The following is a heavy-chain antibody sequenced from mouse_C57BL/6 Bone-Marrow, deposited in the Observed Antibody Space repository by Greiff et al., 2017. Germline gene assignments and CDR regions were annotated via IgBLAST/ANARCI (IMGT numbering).Heavy chain of an antibody. CDR3: AKKEGYYYGSTSY. J-gene: IGHJ3*01. Sequence: QVQLQQPGAELVKPGASVKLSCKASGYTFTSYWMQWVKQRPGQGLEWIGEIDPSDSYTNYNQKFKGKATLTVDTSSSTAYMQLSSLTSEDSAVYYGAKKEGYYYGSTSYWGQGTLVTVSA. CDR2: IDPSDSYT. V-gene: IGHV1-50*01. D-gene: IGHD1-1*01. CDR1: GYTFTSYW.